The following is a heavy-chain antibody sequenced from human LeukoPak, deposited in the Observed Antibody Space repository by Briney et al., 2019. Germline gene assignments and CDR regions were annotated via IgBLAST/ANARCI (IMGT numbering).Heavy chain of an antibody. CDR3: AKEYCSSTSCLSYYYYYYGMDV. V-gene: IGHV3-30*18. CDR1: GFTFSSYG. D-gene: IGHD2-2*01. Sequence: GRSLRLSCAASGFTFSSYGMHWVRQAPGKGLEWVAVISYDGGNKYYADSVKGRFTISRDNSKNTLYLQMNSLRAEDTAVYYCAKEYCSSTSCLSYYYYYYGMDVWGQGTTVTVSS. J-gene: IGHJ6*02. CDR2: ISYDGGNK.